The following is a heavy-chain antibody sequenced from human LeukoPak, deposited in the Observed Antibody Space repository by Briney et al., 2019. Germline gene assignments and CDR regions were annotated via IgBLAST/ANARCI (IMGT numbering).Heavy chain of an antibody. CDR1: GGSISSSIYY. CDR2: IYHSGST. J-gene: IGHJ4*02. V-gene: IGHV4-39*07. CDR3: ARDSSTYGDYSLSG. D-gene: IGHD4-17*01. Sequence: PSETLSLTCTVSGGSISSSIYYWGWIRQPPGKGLEWIGEIYHSGSTNYNPSLKSRVTISVDKSKNQFSLKLSSVTAADTAVYYCARDSSTYGDYSLSGWGQGTLVTVSS.